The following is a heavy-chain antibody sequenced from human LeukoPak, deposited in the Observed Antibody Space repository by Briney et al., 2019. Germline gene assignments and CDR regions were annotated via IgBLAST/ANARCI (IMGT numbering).Heavy chain of an antibody. CDR2: INPSGGST. D-gene: IGHD3-10*01. Sequence: ASVNVSCKASGYTFTSYYMHWVRQAPGQGLEWMGLINPSGGSTSYAQKFQGRVTMTRDTSTSTVYMELSSLRSEDTAVYYCARMGGVLWFGEPSYFDYWGQGTLVTVSS. V-gene: IGHV1-46*01. CDR1: GYTFTSYY. J-gene: IGHJ4*02. CDR3: ARMGGVLWFGEPSYFDY.